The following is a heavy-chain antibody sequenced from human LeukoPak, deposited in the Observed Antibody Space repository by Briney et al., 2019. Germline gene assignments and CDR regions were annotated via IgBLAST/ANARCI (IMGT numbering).Heavy chain of an antibody. CDR1: GYTFTSYY. V-gene: IGHV1-46*01. Sequence: ASVKVSCKASGYTFTSYYMHWVRQAPGQGLEWMGIINPSGGSTSYAQKFQGRVTMTRDTSTSTVYMELSSLRSEDTAVHYCAQQRVVVDHFDYWGQGTLVTVSS. CDR3: AQQRVVVDHFDY. D-gene: IGHD3-22*01. CDR2: INPSGGST. J-gene: IGHJ4*02.